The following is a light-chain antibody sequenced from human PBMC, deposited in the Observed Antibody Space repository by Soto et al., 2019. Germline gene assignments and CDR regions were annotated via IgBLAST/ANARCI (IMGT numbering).Light chain of an antibody. V-gene: IGKV1-5*03. CDR1: QSINKW. CDR3: QHYSHYPWT. J-gene: IGKJ1*01. CDR2: QAS. Sequence: DIKMTQSPSTLSASPGDRVIITCRASQSINKWLAWYQQRPGEAPKLLIYQASHLQSGVPSRFSGSGSETEFSLTSSSLQPADFATYCCQHYSHYPWTFGQGTKVEIK.